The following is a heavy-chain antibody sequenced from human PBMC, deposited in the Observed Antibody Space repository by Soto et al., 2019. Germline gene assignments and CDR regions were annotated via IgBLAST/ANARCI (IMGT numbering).Heavy chain of an antibody. CDR1: GYTFTSYG. J-gene: IGHJ6*02. V-gene: IGHV1-18*01. Sequence: QVQLVQSGAEVKKPGASVKVSCKASGYTFTSYGISWVRQAPGQGLEWMGWISAYNGNTNHAQKLQGRVTMTTDTSTSTAYMELRSLRSDDTAVYDCASDYDYVWGSYRHYGMDVWGQGTTVTVSS. CDR3: ASDYDYVWGSYRHYGMDV. CDR2: ISAYNGNT. D-gene: IGHD3-16*02.